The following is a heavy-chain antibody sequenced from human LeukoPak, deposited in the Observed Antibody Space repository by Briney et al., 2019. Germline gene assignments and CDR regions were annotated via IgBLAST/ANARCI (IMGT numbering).Heavy chain of an antibody. J-gene: IGHJ4*02. Sequence: GESLKISCKGSGYSFTSYWIGWVRQMPGKGLEWLGIINPGDSDTGYSPSFQGQVTISADKSISTANLQWSSLKASDTAMYYCARRIGRGWYDYWGQGTLVTVSS. D-gene: IGHD6-19*01. CDR3: ARRIGRGWYDY. V-gene: IGHV5-51*01. CDR2: INPGDSDT. CDR1: GYSFTSYW.